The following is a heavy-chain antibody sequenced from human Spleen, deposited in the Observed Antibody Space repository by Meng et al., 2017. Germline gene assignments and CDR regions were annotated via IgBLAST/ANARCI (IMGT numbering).Heavy chain of an antibody. V-gene: IGHV1-46*01. J-gene: IGHJ3*02. Sequence: ASVKVSCKASGYTFTSYYMHWVRQAPGQGLEWMGIINPSGGSTSYAQKFQGRVTMTRDTSTSTVYMELSSLRSEDTAVYYCARERGGSGWYGPGAFDIWGQGTMVTVSS. CDR1: GYTFTSYY. D-gene: IGHD6-19*01. CDR3: ARERGGSGWYGPGAFDI. CDR2: INPSGGST.